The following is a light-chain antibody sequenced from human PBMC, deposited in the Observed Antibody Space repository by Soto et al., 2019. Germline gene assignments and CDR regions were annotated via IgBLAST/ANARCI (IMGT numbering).Light chain of an antibody. CDR2: EVS. CDR3: TSYTRTMWVV. J-gene: IGLJ2*01. V-gene: IGLV2-14*01. CDR1: SSDIDKY. Sequence: QSALTQPASVSGSPGQSITISCSATSSDIDKYVSWYQQHPGKAPKVLIYEVSNRPSGVSNRFSGSKSGNTASLTISGLQTEDEADYYCTSYTRTMWVVFGGGTKLTVL.